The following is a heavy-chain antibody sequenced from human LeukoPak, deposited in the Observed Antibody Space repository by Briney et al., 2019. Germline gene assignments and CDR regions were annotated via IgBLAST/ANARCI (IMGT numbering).Heavy chain of an antibody. J-gene: IGHJ4*02. CDR3: ARGSGWYFPFDY. V-gene: IGHV4-59*01. D-gene: IGHD6-19*01. Sequence: SSETLSLTCAVYGGSFSGYYWSWIRQPPGKGLEWIGYIYYSGSTNYNPSLKSRVTISVDTSKNQFSLKLSSVTAADTAVYYCARGSGWYFPFDYWGQGTLVTVSS. CDR1: GGSFSGYY. CDR2: IYYSGST.